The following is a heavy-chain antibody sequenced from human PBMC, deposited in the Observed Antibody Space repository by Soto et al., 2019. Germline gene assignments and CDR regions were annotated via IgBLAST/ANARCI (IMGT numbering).Heavy chain of an antibody. D-gene: IGHD3-16*01. CDR3: AKDFGGLYNWFDP. J-gene: IGHJ5*02. CDR1: GYMFKSYD. V-gene: IGHV1-8*01. Sequence: ASVKVSCRASGYMFKSYDSNWARQAAAQGLEWLGRMNPNNGKTDYAQKFQGRLTMTRDTSISTVYMELSSLTSEDTAVYYCAKDFGGLYNWFDPGGQGTLVNVSS. CDR2: MNPNNGKT.